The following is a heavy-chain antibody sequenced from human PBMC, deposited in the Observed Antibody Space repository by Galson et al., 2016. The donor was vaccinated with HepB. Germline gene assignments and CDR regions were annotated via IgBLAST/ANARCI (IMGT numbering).Heavy chain of an antibody. Sequence: SLRLSCAASGFSFSTYYMSWIRQAPGKGLEWVSYISTSSSSTNYANSVKGRFTISRDNAKNSLYLQMNSLRVEDTAVYYCARDRTSRAVLKYWGQGTLVTVSS. D-gene: IGHD2/OR15-2a*01. V-gene: IGHV3-11*06. J-gene: IGHJ4*02. CDR2: ISTSSSST. CDR1: GFSFSTYY. CDR3: ARDRTSRAVLKY.